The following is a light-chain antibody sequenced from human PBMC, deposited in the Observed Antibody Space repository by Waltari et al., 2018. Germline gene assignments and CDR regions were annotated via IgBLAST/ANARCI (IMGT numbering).Light chain of an antibody. Sequence: DIVMTQSPDSLTVSLGERATINCKSSHSLLFYSNNKNYLSWYQRKPGQAPKLLIGWASTRDSGVPDRFSGSGSETDFTLTISSLQAEDVAVYHCHQYFAPPYTFGRGTKLEIK. CDR3: HQYFAPPYT. J-gene: IGKJ2*01. CDR2: WAS. V-gene: IGKV4-1*01. CDR1: HSLLFYSNNKNY.